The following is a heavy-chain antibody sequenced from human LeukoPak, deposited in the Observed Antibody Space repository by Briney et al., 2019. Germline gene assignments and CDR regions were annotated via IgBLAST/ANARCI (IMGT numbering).Heavy chain of an antibody. D-gene: IGHD3-3*01. Sequence: ASVKVSCKASGYTFTSYAMNRVRQAPGQGLEWMGWINTNTGNPTYAQGFTGRFVFSLDTSVSTAYLQICSLKAEDTAVYYCARVDSWSGYYAFDIWGQGTMVTVSS. J-gene: IGHJ3*02. CDR3: ARVDSWSGYYAFDI. CDR1: GYTFTSYA. CDR2: INTNTGNP. V-gene: IGHV7-4-1*01.